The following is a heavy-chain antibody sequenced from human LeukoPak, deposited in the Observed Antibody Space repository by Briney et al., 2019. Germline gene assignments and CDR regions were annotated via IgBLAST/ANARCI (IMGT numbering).Heavy chain of an antibody. Sequence: PSESLSLTCAVYGGSFSNYYWSWVRQSAGKGLAWIGEINDSGTITYNPYLMSRLTISVDKSKNQFSLKLSSVTAADTAVYYCARRWNYGRNYYIDVWDKGATVSVSS. J-gene: IGHJ6*03. D-gene: IGHD1-7*01. CDR2: INDSGTI. CDR3: ARRWNYGRNYYIDV. V-gene: IGHV4-34*01. CDR1: GGSFSNYY.